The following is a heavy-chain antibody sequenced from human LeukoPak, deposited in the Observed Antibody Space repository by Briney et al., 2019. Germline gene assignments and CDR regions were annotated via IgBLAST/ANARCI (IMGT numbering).Heavy chain of an antibody. CDR2: IYYSGST. CDR1: GGSISSGDYY. CDR3: ARSEWLVRDDAFDI. J-gene: IGHJ3*02. D-gene: IGHD6-19*01. Sequence: PSETLSLTCTVSGGSISSGDYYWSWIRQPPGKGLEWIGYIYYSGSTYYNPSLKSRVTISVDTSKNQFSLKLSSVTAADTAVYYCARSEWLVRDDAFDIWGQGTMVTVSS. V-gene: IGHV4-30-4*01.